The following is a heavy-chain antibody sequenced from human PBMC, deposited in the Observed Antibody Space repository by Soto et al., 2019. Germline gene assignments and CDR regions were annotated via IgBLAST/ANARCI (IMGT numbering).Heavy chain of an antibody. V-gene: IGHV3-7*01. CDR3: VRDHDLYVRHFRN. CDR2: IKDDGSEI. CDR1: GFIFSPSW. J-gene: IGHJ1*01. D-gene: IGHD1-1*01. Sequence: EVQLVESGGGLVQPGGSLRLSCAASGFIFSPSWMTWVRQAPGKGLEWVANIKDDGSEIYYVASVRGRFTISSDNARSTLYLQMNNLRAEDTAHYYCVRDHDLYVRHFRNWGQGTLVTVSS.